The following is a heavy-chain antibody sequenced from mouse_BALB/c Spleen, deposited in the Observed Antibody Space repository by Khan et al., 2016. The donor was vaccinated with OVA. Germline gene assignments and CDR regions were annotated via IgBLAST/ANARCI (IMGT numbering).Heavy chain of an antibody. CDR1: GFTFSSFG. D-gene: IGHD2-14*01. CDR2: ISSGSSTI. Sequence: EVELVESGGGLVQPGGSRKLSCAASGFTFSSFGMHWVRQAPEKGLEWVAYISSGSSTIYYADTVKGRFTISRDNPKNTLLLQMTSLRSEDTAMYYCARGVRRMDYWGQGTSVTVTS. J-gene: IGHJ4*01. CDR3: ARGVRRMDY. V-gene: IGHV5-17*02.